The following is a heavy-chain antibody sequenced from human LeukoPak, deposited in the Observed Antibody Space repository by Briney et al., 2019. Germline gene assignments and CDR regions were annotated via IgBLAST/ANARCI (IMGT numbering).Heavy chain of an antibody. V-gene: IGHV3-7*03. CDR1: GFTFSNYW. CDR3: AKDSEWTIAAHYDY. J-gene: IGHJ4*02. CDR2: IKQDRSEK. Sequence: PGGSLRLSCAASGFTFSNYWMSWVRQAPGKGLEWVANIKQDRSEKYCVDSVKGRFTISRDNAKNSLYLQMNSLRAEDTAVYYCAKDSEWTIAAHYDYWGQGTLVTVSS. D-gene: IGHD6-13*01.